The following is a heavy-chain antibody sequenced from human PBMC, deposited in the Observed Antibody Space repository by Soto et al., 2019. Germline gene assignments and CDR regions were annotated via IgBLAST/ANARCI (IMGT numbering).Heavy chain of an antibody. J-gene: IGHJ4*02. CDR1: GFKFSNYA. CDR3: AKDRRAGGNSAFYFDF. Sequence: GGSLRLSCAASGFKFSNYAMSWVRQSPGRGLEWVSLISATGGGTYYADSVKGRFTISRDNAHNTLYLQVHSLTAEDTAVYYCAKDRRAGGNSAFYFDFWGQGAQVTVSS. V-gene: IGHV3-23*01. D-gene: IGHD3-16*01. CDR2: ISATGGGT.